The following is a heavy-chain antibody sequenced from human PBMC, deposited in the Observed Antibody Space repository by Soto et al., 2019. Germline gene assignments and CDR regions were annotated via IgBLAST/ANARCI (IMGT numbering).Heavy chain of an antibody. D-gene: IGHD3-22*01. CDR1: GFTXYDYG. CDR3: AREYLDYYDTSGYYY. J-gene: IGHJ4*02. CDR2: IGPYNGNT. Sequence: SXKVSFKASGFTXYDYGIPVVRQAPRQGLEWMGRIGPYNGNTNYAKSVQGRVTMTTDTSTNKVYMELRRLTSYDTSVYYCAREYLDYYDTSGYYYWGQGTLGTVSS. V-gene: IGHV1-18*04.